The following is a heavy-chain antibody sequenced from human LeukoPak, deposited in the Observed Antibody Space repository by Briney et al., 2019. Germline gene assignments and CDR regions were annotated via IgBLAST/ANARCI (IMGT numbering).Heavy chain of an antibody. CDR3: ARGGGKNWYFDL. D-gene: IGHD4-23*01. V-gene: IGHV4-39*07. J-gene: IGHJ2*01. Sequence: SETLSLTCTVSGGSISSGDYYWSWIRQPPGKGLEWIGEINHSGSTNYNPSLKSRVTISVDTSKNQFSLKLNSVTAADTAVYYCARGGGKNWYFDLWGRGTLVTVSS. CDR1: GGSISSGDYY. CDR2: INHSGST.